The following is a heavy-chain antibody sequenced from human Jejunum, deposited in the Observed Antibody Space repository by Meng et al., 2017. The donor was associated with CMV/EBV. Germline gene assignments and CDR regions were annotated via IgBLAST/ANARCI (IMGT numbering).Heavy chain of an antibody. CDR1: GYTFTNFG. Sequence: KTIGYTFTNFGNNWVRQGPGQRLEWMGRINPKSGSTDYAQKFQGRVTMTRDTSISTAYMELSGLRSDDTAMYHCARGGGYFDWLFLDFWGQGTLVTVSS. V-gene: IGHV1-2*06. J-gene: IGHJ4*02. CDR2: INPKSGST. D-gene: IGHD3-9*01. CDR3: ARGGGYFDWLFLDF.